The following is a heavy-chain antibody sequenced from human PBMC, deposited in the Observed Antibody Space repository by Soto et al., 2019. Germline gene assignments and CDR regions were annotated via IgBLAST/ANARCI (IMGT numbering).Heavy chain of an antibody. J-gene: IGHJ6*02. Sequence: SVKVSCKASGGTFSSYAISWVRQAPGQGLEWMGGIIPIFGTANYAQKFQGRVTITADESTSTAYMELSSLRSEDTAVYYCARDRPKEVPAAGDMDVWGQGTTVTVSS. CDR1: GGTFSSYA. V-gene: IGHV1-69*13. CDR3: ARDRPKEVPAAGDMDV. D-gene: IGHD2-2*01. CDR2: IIPIFGTA.